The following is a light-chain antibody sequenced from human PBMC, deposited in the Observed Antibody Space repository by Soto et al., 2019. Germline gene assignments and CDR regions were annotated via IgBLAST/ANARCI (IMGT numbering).Light chain of an antibody. CDR2: AAS. CDR1: QAIRSD. Sequence: AIQMTQSPSSLCVSVGDRVTITCRATQAIRSDLGWYQQKPGKAPKLLIYAASSLQSGVPSRFSGSGSGTDFTLTISSLQPEDFATYYCLQDYSYPRTFGQGTKVEIK. CDR3: LQDYSYPRT. V-gene: IGKV1-6*01. J-gene: IGKJ1*01.